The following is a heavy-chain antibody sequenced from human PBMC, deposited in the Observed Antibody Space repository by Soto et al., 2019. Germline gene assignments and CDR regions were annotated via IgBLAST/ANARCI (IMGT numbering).Heavy chain of an antibody. J-gene: IGHJ4*02. Sequence: SETLSLTCTVSGGSISSSSCYWGWIRQPPGKGLEWIGSIYYSGSTSYNPSLKSRVTISVDTSKNQFSLKLSSVTAADTAVYYCARQYGYGSFIPYWGQGTLVTVSS. CDR1: GGSISSSSCY. CDR2: IYYSGST. D-gene: IGHD5-18*01. V-gene: IGHV4-39*01. CDR3: ARQYGYGSFIPY.